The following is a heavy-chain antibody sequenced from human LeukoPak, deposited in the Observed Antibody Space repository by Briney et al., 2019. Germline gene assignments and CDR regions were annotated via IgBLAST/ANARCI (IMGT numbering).Heavy chain of an antibody. D-gene: IGHD6-19*01. J-gene: IGHJ5*02. CDR1: GDSISTYY. V-gene: IGHV4-4*09. Sequence: SDTLSLTCTVSGDSISTYYWSWLRQPPGKGLEWIGCICNSGGTNYNPSLKSRVTISVDTSKNQFSLNLSSVTAADTAVYYCAKTGRPNNSGWYRWFDPWGQGTLVTVSS. CDR3: AKTGRPNNSGWYRWFDP. CDR2: ICNSGGT.